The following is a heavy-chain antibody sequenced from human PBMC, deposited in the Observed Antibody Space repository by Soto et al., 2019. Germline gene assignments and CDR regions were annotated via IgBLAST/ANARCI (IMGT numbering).Heavy chain of an antibody. V-gene: IGHV1-8*01. CDR1: GYTFTSYD. Sequence: QVQLVQSGAEVKKPGASVKVSCKASGYTFTSYDINWVLQATGQVREWMGWMNPNRGNTGYAQKFQGRVTMTRNTSLSTAYMELRSLRSEDTSVYYCARGRADDFDDWGQGTLVTVSS. J-gene: IGHJ4*02. CDR2: MNPNRGNT. CDR3: ARGRADDFDD.